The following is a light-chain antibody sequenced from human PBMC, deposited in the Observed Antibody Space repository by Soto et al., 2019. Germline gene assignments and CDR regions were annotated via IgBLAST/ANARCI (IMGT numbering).Light chain of an antibody. CDR1: QRVSSSY. J-gene: IGKJ2*01. CDR3: QQYGSSPYT. V-gene: IGKV3D-20*01. CDR2: DAS. Sequence: PGERATLSCGASQRVSSSYLAWYQQKPGLAPRLLIYDASSSATGIPDRFSVSGSGTDFTLTISRLEPEDFAVYYCQQYGSSPYTFGQVTKLEIK.